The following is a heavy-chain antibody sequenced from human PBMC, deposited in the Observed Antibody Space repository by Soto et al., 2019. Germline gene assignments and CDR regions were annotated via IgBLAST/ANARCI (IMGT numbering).Heavy chain of an antibody. J-gene: IGHJ6*02. CDR3: ARIHSSSSSDMDV. V-gene: IGHV6-1*01. CDR1: GDSVSSNSAA. Sequence: SQTLSLTCAISGDSVSSNSAAWNWIRQSPSRGLEWLGRTYYRSKWYYGYAVSAKSRITIKPDTSKNQFSLQLNSATPEDTAVYYCARIHSSSSSDMDVWGQGTTVTVSS. CDR2: TYYRSKWYY. D-gene: IGHD6-6*01.